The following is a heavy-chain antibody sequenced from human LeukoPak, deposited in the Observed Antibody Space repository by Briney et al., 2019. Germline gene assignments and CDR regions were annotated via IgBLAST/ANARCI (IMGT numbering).Heavy chain of an antibody. CDR1: GFTFSNAW. CDR3: TKHRITMVRGVPYFDY. V-gene: IGHV3-15*01. D-gene: IGHD3-10*01. Sequence: PGGSLRLSCAASGFTFSNAWMSWVRQAPGKGLEWVGRIKSKTDGGTTDYAAPVKGRFTISRDDSKNTLYLHMNSLKTEDTAVYYCTKHRITMVRGVPYFDYWGQGTLVTVSS. J-gene: IGHJ4*02. CDR2: IKSKTDGGTT.